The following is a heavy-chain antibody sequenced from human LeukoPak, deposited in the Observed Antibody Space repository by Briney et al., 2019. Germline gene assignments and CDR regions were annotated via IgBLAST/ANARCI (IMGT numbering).Heavy chain of an antibody. CDR3: GRGGGWDLPGGAAFDI. J-gene: IGHJ3*02. CDR1: GGSVSSGSYY. D-gene: IGHD1-26*01. V-gene: IGHV4-61*01. CDR2: VYYSGST. Sequence: TSETLSLTCTVSGGSVSSGSYYWSWIRQPPGKGLEWIGYVYYSGSTNYNPSLKSRVTISIDTSKNQFSLKLTSVTAAETAVYYCGRGGGWDLPGGAAFDIWGQGTMVTVSS.